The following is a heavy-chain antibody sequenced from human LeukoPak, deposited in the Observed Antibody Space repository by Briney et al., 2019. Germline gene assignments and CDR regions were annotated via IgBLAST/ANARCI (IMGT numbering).Heavy chain of an antibody. CDR2: ISPDGSQT. J-gene: IGHJ4*02. D-gene: IGHD5-18*01. CDR3: ARDLAYSRFDY. CDR1: GFSLSNSW. Sequence: GGSLRLSCAASGFSLSNSWMHWVRQAPAPGLMWASQISPDGSQTFYADSVKGRFTISRDNAENSLYLQMNSLRVEDTAFYYCARDLAYSRFDYWGQGMLVTVSS. V-gene: IGHV3-74*01.